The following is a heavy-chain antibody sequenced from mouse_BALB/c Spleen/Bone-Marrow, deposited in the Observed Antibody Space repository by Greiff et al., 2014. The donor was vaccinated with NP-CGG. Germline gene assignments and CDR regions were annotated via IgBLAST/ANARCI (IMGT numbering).Heavy chain of an antibody. J-gene: IGHJ3*01. CDR2: ISTYYGDA. V-gene: IGHV1S137*01. CDR1: GYTFTDYA. CDR3: AKEGPWFAY. Sequence: QVHVKQSGAELVRPGVSVKISCKGSGYTFTDYAMHWVKRSHAKSLEWIGVISTYYGDASYNQKFKGKATMTVDKSSSTAYMELARLTSEDSAIYYCAKEGPWFAYWGQGTLVTVSA.